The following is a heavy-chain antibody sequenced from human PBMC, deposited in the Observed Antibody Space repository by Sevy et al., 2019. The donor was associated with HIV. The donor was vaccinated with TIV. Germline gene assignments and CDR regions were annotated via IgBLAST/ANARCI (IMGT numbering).Heavy chain of an antibody. D-gene: IGHD3-10*01. V-gene: IGHV3-30-3*01. CDR2: ISYDRSNK. J-gene: IGHJ3*02. CDR3: ARAKYYYGSGSSTDAFDI. CDR1: GFTFSSYA. Sequence: GGSLRLSCAASGFTFSSYAMHWVRQAPGKGLEWVAVISYDRSNKYYADSVKGRFTISRDNSKNTRYLQMNSLRAEDTAVYYCARAKYYYGSGSSTDAFDIWGQGTMVTVSS.